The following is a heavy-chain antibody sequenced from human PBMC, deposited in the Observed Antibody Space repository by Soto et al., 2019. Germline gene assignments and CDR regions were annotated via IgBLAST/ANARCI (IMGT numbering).Heavy chain of an antibody. V-gene: IGHV3-30*18. CDR1: GFTFSSYG. CDR2: ISYDGSNK. Sequence: QVQLVESGGGVVQPGRSLRLSCAASGFTFSSYGMHWVRQAPGKVLEWVAVISYDGSNKYYADSVKGRFTISRDNSKNTLYLQMNSLRAEDTAVYDCAKGPYGDHPTRFDYWGQGTLVTVSS. D-gene: IGHD4-17*01. CDR3: AKGPYGDHPTRFDY. J-gene: IGHJ4*02.